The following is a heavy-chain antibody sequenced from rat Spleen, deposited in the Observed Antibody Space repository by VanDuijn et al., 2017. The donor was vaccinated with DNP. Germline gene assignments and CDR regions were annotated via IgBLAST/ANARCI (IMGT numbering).Heavy chain of an antibody. J-gene: IGHJ3*01. CDR2: IRYDSGIT. D-gene: IGHD1-1*01. Sequence: EVQLVESGGGLVQPGRSLKLSCVASGFTFSDFYMAWIRQAPTKGLEWVAYIRYDSGITYYGDSVKGRFTISRDNAKSTLYLQMNSLRSEDTATYFCAIYFYSGDNWFGYWGQGTLVTVSS. CDR1: GFTFSDFY. V-gene: IGHV5-20*01. CDR3: AIYFYSGDNWFGY.